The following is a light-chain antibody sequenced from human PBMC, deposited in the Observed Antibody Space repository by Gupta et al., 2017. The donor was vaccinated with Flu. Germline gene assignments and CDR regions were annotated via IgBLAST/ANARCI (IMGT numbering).Light chain of an antibody. CDR1: QSVSDN. J-gene: IGKJ4*01. Sequence: EIVMTQSPVILSVSPGESATLSCRASQSVSDNLAWYQQKPGQAPRLLIYGASTRAAGTAARFSGSGSGTEFTLTISSLQSEDFAVYYCQQYNDWPLLTFGGGTKLEIK. CDR3: QQYNDWPLLT. CDR2: GAS. V-gene: IGKV3-15*01.